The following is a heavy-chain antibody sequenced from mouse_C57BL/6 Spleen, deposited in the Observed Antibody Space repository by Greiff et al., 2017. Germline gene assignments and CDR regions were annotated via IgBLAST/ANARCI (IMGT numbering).Heavy chain of an antibody. V-gene: IGHV1-22*01. CDR2: INPNNGGT. J-gene: IGHJ2*01. Sequence: VQLKQSGPELVKPGASVKMSCKASGYTFTDYNMHWVKQSHGKSLEWIGYINPNNGGTSYNQKFKGKATLTVNKSSSTAYMELRSLTSEDSAVYYCALITTVVATNWGQGTTLTVSS. D-gene: IGHD1-1*01. CDR3: ALITTVVATN. CDR1: GYTFTDYN.